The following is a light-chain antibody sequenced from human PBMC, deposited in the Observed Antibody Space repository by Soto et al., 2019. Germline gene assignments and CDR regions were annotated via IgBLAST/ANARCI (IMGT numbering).Light chain of an antibody. J-gene: IGKJ1*01. Sequence: DIQMTQYPSTLSASVGDRVTITCRASQSISSWLAWYQQKPGKAPKLLIYDASSLESGVPSRFSGSGSGTEFTLTISSLQPDAFATYYGQQYNSYPWTFGQGTKVEIK. CDR1: QSISSW. CDR2: DAS. CDR3: QQYNSYPWT. V-gene: IGKV1-5*01.